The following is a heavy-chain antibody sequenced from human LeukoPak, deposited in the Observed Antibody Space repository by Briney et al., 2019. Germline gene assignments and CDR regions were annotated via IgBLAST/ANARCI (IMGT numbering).Heavy chain of an antibody. CDR3: SRYDSSGYYPLFDY. Sequence: SQTLSLTCTVSGGSISSGDYYWSWIRQPPGKGLEWIGYIYYSGSTYYYPSLKSRVTISVDTSKNQFSLKLSSVTAADTAVYYCSRYDSSGYYPLFDYWGQGTLVTVSS. J-gene: IGHJ4*02. CDR1: GGSISSGDYY. V-gene: IGHV4-30-4*01. CDR2: IYYSGST. D-gene: IGHD3-22*01.